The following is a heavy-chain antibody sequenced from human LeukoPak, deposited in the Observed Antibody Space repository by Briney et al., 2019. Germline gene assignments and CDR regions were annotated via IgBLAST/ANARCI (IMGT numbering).Heavy chain of an antibody. V-gene: IGHV3-48*01. CDR1: GFTFSSYE. D-gene: IGHD1-26*01. CDR2: ITSTSSTM. Sequence: GGSLRLSCAASGFTFSSYEMNWVRQAPGKGLEWISYITSTSSTMNYADSVKGRFTVSRDNAKNSLYLQMNSLRAEDTAVYYCASVGRGSTKYFDYWGQGTLVTVSS. J-gene: IGHJ4*02. CDR3: ASVGRGSTKYFDY.